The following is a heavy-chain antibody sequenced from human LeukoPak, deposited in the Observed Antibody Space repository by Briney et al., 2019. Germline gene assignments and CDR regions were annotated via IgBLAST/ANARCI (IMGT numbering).Heavy chain of an antibody. J-gene: IGHJ4*02. CDR1: GGSISSSY. CDR3: ASHGGMVLTSPFWD. V-gene: IGHV4-59*01. CDR2: VYYSGTP. Sequence: PSETLSFTCTVSGGSISSSYWSCIRQPPGERLECIGYVYYSGTPNYNPSLKSRVTISVDTSKNRFSLKLNSVTAADTAVYYCASHGGMVLTSPFWDWGQGTLVTVSS. D-gene: IGHD4/OR15-4a*01.